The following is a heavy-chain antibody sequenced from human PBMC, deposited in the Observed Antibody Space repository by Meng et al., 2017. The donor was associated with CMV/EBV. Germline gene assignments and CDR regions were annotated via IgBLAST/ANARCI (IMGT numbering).Heavy chain of an antibody. CDR3: AREGIVVVPASRYFDY. CDR2: IYYSGST. V-gene: IGHV4-31*02. CDR1: GSISSGGYY. J-gene: IGHJ4*02. D-gene: IGHD2-2*01. Sequence: GSISSGGYYWSWLRQHPGKGLEWIGYIYYSGSTYYNPSLKRRVTISVDTSKNQFSLKLSSVTAADTAVYYCAREGIVVVPASRYFDYWGQGTLVTVSS.